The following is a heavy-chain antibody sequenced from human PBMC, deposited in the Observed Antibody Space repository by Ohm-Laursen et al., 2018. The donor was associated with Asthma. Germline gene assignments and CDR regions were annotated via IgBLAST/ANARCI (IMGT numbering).Heavy chain of an antibody. D-gene: IGHD3-22*01. V-gene: IGHV3-21*04. J-gene: IGHJ4*02. CDR3: ASTGYYDSSGYSVY. Sequence: SLRLSCTASGYTFSRYSIHWVRQVPGKGLEWVASISTASTFIYYADSVWGRFTTSRDNAKDTLYLQMNSLRAEDTAVYYCASTGYYDSSGYSVYWGQGTLVTVSS. CDR2: ISTASTFI. CDR1: GYTFSRYS.